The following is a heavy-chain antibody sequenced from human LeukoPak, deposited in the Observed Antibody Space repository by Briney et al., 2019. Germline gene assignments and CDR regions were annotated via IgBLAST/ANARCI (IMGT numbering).Heavy chain of an antibody. Sequence: GGSLRLSCAASGFTFSSYAMSWVRQAPGKGLEWVSGISTGGGTTSYADSVKGRFTISRDNPRNTLYMQMNSLRAEDTAVYYCAIMHRYYDGSGYWVQWGQGTLVTVSS. D-gene: IGHD3-22*01. CDR3: AIMHRYYDGSGYWVQ. CDR1: GFTFSSYA. CDR2: ISTGGGTT. V-gene: IGHV3-23*01. J-gene: IGHJ4*02.